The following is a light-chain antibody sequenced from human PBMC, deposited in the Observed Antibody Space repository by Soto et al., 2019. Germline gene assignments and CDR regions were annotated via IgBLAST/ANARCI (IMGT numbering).Light chain of an antibody. J-gene: IGKJ1*01. CDR1: QSVGMY. Sequence: EIVLARFPATLSLSPGDRATLSCRASQSVGMYLAWYQQKPGQAPRLLIYDASNRATGIPARFSGSGSGTDFTLTINSLEPEDFAVYFCQQRSNSPPMWTFGQGTKVEIK. V-gene: IGKV3-11*01. CDR2: DAS. CDR3: QQRSNSPPMWT.